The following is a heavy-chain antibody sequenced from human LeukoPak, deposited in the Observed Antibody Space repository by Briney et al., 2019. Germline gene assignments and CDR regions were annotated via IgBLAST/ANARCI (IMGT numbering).Heavy chain of an antibody. Sequence: GGSLRLSCAASGFTFDDYGVSWVRQAPGKGLEWVSGINWNGGSTGYADSVKGRFTISRDNAKNSLYLQMNSLRAEDTALYYCARGITIFGVVNPGGNYYYMDVWGKGTTVTVSS. J-gene: IGHJ6*03. CDR3: ARGITIFGVVNPGGNYYYMDV. CDR1: GFTFDDYG. D-gene: IGHD3-3*01. CDR2: INWNGGST. V-gene: IGHV3-20*04.